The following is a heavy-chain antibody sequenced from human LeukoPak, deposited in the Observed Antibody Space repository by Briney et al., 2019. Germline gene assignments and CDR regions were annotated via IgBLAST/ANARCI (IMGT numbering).Heavy chain of an antibody. V-gene: IGHV3-53*01. J-gene: IGHJ4*02. Sequence: PGGSLRLSCAASGFTVTSNYMNWVRQAPGKGLEWVSVVYSGGTTYYADSVKGRFTISKDNSKNTVYLQMNSLRVEDTAVYYCARGLAAAGTLGVFDYWGQGTLVTVSS. D-gene: IGHD6-13*01. CDR1: GFTVTSNY. CDR3: ARGLAAAGTLGVFDY. CDR2: VYSGGTT.